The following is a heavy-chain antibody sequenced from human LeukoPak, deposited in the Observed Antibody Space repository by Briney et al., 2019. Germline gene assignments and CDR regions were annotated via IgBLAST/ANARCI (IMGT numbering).Heavy chain of an antibody. CDR3: ARRRDIVVVTVNDAFDI. Sequence: GESLKISCKGSGYSFTSYWIAWVRQMPGKGLEWMGIIYPGDSDTRYSPSFQGQVTISADKSISTAYLQWSSLKASDTAMYYCARRRDIVVVTVNDAFDIWGQGTMVTVSS. CDR2: IYPGDSDT. D-gene: IGHD2-21*02. J-gene: IGHJ3*02. CDR1: GYSFTSYW. V-gene: IGHV5-51*01.